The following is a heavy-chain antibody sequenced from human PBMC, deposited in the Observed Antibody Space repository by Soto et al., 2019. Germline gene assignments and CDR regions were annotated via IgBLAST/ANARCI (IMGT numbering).Heavy chain of an antibody. CDR1: GFRLSNHF. Sequence: EMQLVESGGGLVQPGGSLRLSCVASGFRLSNHFMNWVRQAPGKGLEWVATIKEDGREKYYVESVEGRFTISRGNAKNSLYLEVSNVRDGDTAVYYCARPRFRGMDVWGQGTTVTVSS. V-gene: IGHV3-7*03. J-gene: IGHJ6*02. CDR2: IKEDGREK. CDR3: ARPRFRGMDV. D-gene: IGHD3-10*01.